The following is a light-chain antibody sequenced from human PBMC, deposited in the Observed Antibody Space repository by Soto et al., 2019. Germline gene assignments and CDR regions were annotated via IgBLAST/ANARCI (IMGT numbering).Light chain of an antibody. CDR2: AAS. CDR3: QQYYSYPRT. J-gene: IGKJ1*01. V-gene: IGKV1-8*01. Sequence: AIRMTQSPSSFSASTGDRVTITCRASQGISSYLAWSQQKPGKAPKLLIYAASTLQSGVPSRFSGSGSGTDFTLTISCLQSEDFETYYCQQYYSYPRTFGQGTKVEIK. CDR1: QGISSY.